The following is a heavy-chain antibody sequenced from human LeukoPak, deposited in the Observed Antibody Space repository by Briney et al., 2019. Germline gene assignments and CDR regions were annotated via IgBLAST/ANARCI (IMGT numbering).Heavy chain of an antibody. V-gene: IGHV4-34*01. Sequence: SETLSLTCAVYGGSFSGYYWSWIRQPPGKGLEWIGEINHSGSTNYNPSLKSRATISVDTSKNQFSLKLSSVTAADTAVYYCARGQYDYVWGSYRYTGFDPWGQGTLVTVSS. CDR2: INHSGST. J-gene: IGHJ5*02. CDR3: ARGQYDYVWGSYRYTGFDP. D-gene: IGHD3-16*02. CDR1: GGSFSGYY.